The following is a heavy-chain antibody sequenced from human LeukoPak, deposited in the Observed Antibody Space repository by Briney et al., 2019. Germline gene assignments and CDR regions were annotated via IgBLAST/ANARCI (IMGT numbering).Heavy chain of an antibody. V-gene: IGHV1-69*13. CDR2: IITMFGTA. CDR1: GVTFISYA. J-gene: IGHJ6*03. CDR3: ARGPYYYYYYMDV. Sequence: SVKVSCKASGVTFISYAISWVRQAPGQGLEWMGGIITMFGTASYAQKFQGRVTITADESTSTAYMELSSLRSEDTAVYYCARGPYYYYYYMDVWGKGTTVTVSS.